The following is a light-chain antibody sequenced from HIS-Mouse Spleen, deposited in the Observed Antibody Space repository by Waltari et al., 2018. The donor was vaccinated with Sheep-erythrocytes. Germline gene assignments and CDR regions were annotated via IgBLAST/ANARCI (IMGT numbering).Light chain of an antibody. CDR3: YSTDSSGNHWV. CDR2: EDS. J-gene: IGLJ3*02. Sequence: SYELTQPPSVSVSPGQTARITCSGDALPNKYDYWYQQQSGQAPVLVIYEDSKRPSGIPERFSGSTSGTRATLTISGAQVEDEADYYCYSTDSSGNHWVFGGGTKLTVL. CDR1: ALPNKY. V-gene: IGLV3-10*01.